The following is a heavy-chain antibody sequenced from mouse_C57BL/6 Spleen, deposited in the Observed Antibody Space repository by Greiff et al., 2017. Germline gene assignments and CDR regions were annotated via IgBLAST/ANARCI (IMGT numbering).Heavy chain of an antibody. CDR1: GYTFTSYW. CDR2: IHPNSGST. D-gene: IGHD1-1*02. Sequence: QVRLQQPGAELVKPGASVKLSCKASGYTFTSYWMHWVKQRPGQGLEWIGMIHPNSGSTNYNEKFKSKATLTVDKSSSTAYMQLSSLTSEDSAVYYCAREFYGLYAMDYWGQGTSVTVSS. CDR3: AREFYGLYAMDY. V-gene: IGHV1-64*01. J-gene: IGHJ4*01.